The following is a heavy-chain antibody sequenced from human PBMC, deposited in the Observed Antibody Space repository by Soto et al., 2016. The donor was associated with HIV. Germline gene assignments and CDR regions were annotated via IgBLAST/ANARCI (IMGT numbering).Heavy chain of an antibody. Sequence: QVQLVQSGAEVKKPGASVKVSCKASGYTFTGYYIHWVRQAPGQGPEWLGWINPHSGDTNYAQKFQGGVTMTRDTSISTSYMELSRLRSDDTAVYYCARGSVVAATDYFDPWGQGTLVTVSS. CDR3: ARGSVVAATDYFDP. CDR2: INPHSGDT. V-gene: IGHV1-2*02. CDR1: GYTFTGYY. D-gene: IGHD2-15*01. J-gene: IGHJ5*02.